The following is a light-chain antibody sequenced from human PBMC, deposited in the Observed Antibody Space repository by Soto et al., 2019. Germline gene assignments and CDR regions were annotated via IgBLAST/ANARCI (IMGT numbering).Light chain of an antibody. Sequence: DIQMTQSPSNLSASVGDRVTITCRASQSISSWLDWYQQKPGKAPKLLIYDASSLESGVPSRFSGSGSGTEFTLTISSLQPDDFATYYCQQYNSYSGTFGQGTKVEIK. J-gene: IGKJ1*01. V-gene: IGKV1-5*01. CDR1: QSISSW. CDR3: QQYNSYSGT. CDR2: DAS.